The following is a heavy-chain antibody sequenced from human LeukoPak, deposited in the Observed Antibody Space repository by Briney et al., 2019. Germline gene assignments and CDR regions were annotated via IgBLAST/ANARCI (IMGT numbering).Heavy chain of an antibody. CDR3: AGVYDSSGRDAFDI. J-gene: IGHJ3*02. D-gene: IGHD3-22*01. CDR2: IYYSGST. Sequence: KPSETLSLTCTVSGGSISSYYWSWIRQPPGKGLEWIGYIYYSGSTNHNPSLKSRVTISVDTSKNQFSLKLSSVTAADTAVYYCAGVYDSSGRDAFDIWGQGTMVTVSS. CDR1: GGSISSYY. V-gene: IGHV4-59*01.